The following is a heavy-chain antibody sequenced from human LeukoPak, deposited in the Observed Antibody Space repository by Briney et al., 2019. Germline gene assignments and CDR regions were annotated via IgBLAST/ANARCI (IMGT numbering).Heavy chain of an antibody. CDR3: ARDGGSWYVGY. Sequence: GGSLRLSCATSGFSFSSYWMSWVRQAPGKGLEWVANIRQDGSEKYYVDSVRGRFTISRDNAKNSLYLQMNSLRAEDTAVYYCARDGGSWYVGYWGQGTLVTVSS. CDR1: GFSFSSYW. V-gene: IGHV3-7*01. J-gene: IGHJ4*02. D-gene: IGHD6-13*01. CDR2: IRQDGSEK.